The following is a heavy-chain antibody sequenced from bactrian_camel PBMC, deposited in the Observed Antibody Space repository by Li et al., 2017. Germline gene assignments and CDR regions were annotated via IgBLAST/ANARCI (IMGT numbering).Heavy chain of an antibody. D-gene: IGHD6*01. CDR1: GYTYSNYC. CDR3: AARDGGGWFCPELVPANFEH. J-gene: IGHJ4*01. V-gene: IGHV3S55*01. CDR2: VDNAGSS. Sequence: VQLVESGGGSVQARGSLRLSCAASGYTYSNYCMGWFRQAPGREREAVATVDNAGSSDYTDSVSGRFTISKDNAKDTDTLYLELNNLEPEDTAMYYCAARDGGGWFCPELVPANFEHWGQGTQVTVS.